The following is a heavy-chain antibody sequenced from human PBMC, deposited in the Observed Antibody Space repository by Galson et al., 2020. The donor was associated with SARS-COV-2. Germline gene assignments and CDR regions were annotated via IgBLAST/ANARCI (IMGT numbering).Heavy chain of an antibody. CDR3: ARGDYDFWCGLKYYYYDMDV. CDR2: TIPNLRIS. V-gene: IGHV1-69*10. D-gene: IGHD3-3*01. CDR1: GGTLSSYV. Sequence: SSVTVSCTASGGTLSSYVISWVRQATGKGLEWMGQTIPNLRISHYAQKFQGRVTNTADKYTSTAYMELSSLRTEDTAVYYWARGDYDFWCGLKYYYYDMDVWGKGTTVTVSS. J-gene: IGHJ6*03.